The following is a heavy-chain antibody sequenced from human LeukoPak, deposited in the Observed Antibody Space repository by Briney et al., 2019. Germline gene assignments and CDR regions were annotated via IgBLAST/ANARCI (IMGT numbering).Heavy chain of an antibody. CDR1: GGSVINTNW. V-gene: IGHV4-4*02. D-gene: IGHD3-3*01. J-gene: IGHJ4*02. CDR3: AREGGFYRPLDY. CDR2: VHLDGRT. Sequence: TPSETLSLTCGVSGGSVINTNWWTWVRQPPGKGLEWIGEVHLDGRTNYNPSLESRPTMSVDVSENQVSLKLTSVTAADTAVYYCAREGGFYRPLDYSGQGTLVTVSS.